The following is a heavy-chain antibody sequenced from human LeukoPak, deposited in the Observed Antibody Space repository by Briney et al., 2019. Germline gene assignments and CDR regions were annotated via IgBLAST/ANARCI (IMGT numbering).Heavy chain of an antibody. J-gene: IGHJ4*02. CDR1: GFTFSRYW. V-gene: IGHV4-4*07. CDR2: IYTSGST. CDR3: AAGLYSTHGSADY. Sequence: GSLRLSCAASGFTFSRYWMSWVRQAPGKGLEWIGRIYTSGSTNYNPSLKSRVTMSVDTSKNQFSLKLSSVTAADTAVYYCAAGLYSTHGSADYWGQGTLVTVSS. D-gene: IGHD3-3*01.